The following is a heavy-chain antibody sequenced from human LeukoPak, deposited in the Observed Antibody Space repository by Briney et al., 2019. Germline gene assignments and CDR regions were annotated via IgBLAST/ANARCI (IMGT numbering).Heavy chain of an antibody. D-gene: IGHD3-9*01. CDR2: IYYSGST. CDR3: ARVRRYFDWLLFDY. Sequence: SQTLSLTCTVSGASISSGAYYWTWIRQHPGKGLEWIGYIYYSGSTYYNPSLKSRVTISVDTSKNQFSLKLSSVTAADTAVYYCARVRRYFDWLLFDYWGQGTLVTVSS. V-gene: IGHV4-31*03. J-gene: IGHJ4*02. CDR1: GASISSGAYY.